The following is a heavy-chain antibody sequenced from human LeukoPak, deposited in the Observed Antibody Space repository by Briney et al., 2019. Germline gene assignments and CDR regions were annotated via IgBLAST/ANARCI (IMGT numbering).Heavy chain of an antibody. J-gene: IGHJ4*02. CDR3: ARERRSGTYFYFDY. Sequence: SETLSLTCTVSGGSISSYYWSWIRQPPGKGLEWIGYIYYSGSTNYNPSLKSRVTISLDTSKNQFSLKLSSVTAADTAVYYCARERRSGTYFYFDYWGQGTLVTVSS. CDR2: IYYSGST. CDR1: GGSISSYY. V-gene: IGHV4-59*01. D-gene: IGHD1-26*01.